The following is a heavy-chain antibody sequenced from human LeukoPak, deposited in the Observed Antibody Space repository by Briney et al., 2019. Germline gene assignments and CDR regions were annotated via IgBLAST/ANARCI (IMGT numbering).Heavy chain of an antibody. Sequence: SETLSLTCTVSGGSISSGGYFWGWIRQPPGKDLEWIASIRYGGTTYYNPSLRSRVTISIDTSKNQFSLRLSSVTAPDTAIYYCARLRGGRWLLEYWGQGALVTVNS. CDR3: ARLRGGRWLLEY. D-gene: IGHD4-23*01. CDR2: IRYGGTT. J-gene: IGHJ4*02. CDR1: GGSISSGGYF. V-gene: IGHV4-39*01.